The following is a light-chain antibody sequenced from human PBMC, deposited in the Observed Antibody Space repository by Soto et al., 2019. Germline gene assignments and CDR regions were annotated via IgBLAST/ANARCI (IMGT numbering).Light chain of an antibody. CDR3: QQYDISPLT. Sequence: EIVLTQSPDTLSLSPGERATLSCRASQSLSSSYLAWYQQKPGQAPSLLIYGASSRATGIPDRFSGSGSGTAFPLTISRLEPEDFAVYYCQQYDISPLTFGGGTKVEIK. V-gene: IGKV3-20*01. CDR1: QSLSSSY. CDR2: GAS. J-gene: IGKJ4*01.